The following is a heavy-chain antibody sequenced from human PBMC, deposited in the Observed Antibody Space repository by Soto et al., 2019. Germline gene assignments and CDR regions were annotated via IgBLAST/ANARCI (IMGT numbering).Heavy chain of an antibody. D-gene: IGHD1-1*01. CDR2: MNPNSGNT. Sequence: QVQLVQSGAEVKKPGASVKVSCKASGYTFTSYYMNWVRQATGQGLEWMGWMNPNSGNTGYAQKFQGRVTMTRNTSISTAYMELSSLRSEDTAVYYCARERTGTTSMDVWGQGTTVTVSS. CDR3: ARERTGTTSMDV. CDR1: GYTFTSYY. J-gene: IGHJ6*02. V-gene: IGHV1-8*02.